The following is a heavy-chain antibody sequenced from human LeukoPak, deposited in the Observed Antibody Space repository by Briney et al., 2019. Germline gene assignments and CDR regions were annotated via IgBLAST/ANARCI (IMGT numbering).Heavy chain of an antibody. Sequence: SETLSLTCTVSGGSISSYYWSWIRQPPGKGLEWIGYIYYSGSTNYNPSPKSRVTISVDTSKNQFSLKLSSVTAADTAVYYCATDYGDGYWYFDLWGRGTLATVSS. CDR2: IYYSGST. V-gene: IGHV4-59*01. CDR1: GGSISSYY. J-gene: IGHJ2*01. D-gene: IGHD4-17*01. CDR3: ATDYGDGYWYFDL.